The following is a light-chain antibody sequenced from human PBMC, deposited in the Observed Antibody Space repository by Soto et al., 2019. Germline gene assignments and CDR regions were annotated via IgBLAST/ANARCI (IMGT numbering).Light chain of an antibody. J-gene: IGLJ1*01. V-gene: IGLV2-14*01. Sequence: QSVLTQPVSVSGSPGQSITISCTGTSSDVGGYDYVSWYQLHPGKAPKLMVFEVNNRPSGVSYRFSGSKSGNTASLTISGLQAEDEADYFCSSYSISTAYLFGTGTKVTV. CDR1: SSDVGGYDY. CDR2: EVN. CDR3: SSYSISTAYL.